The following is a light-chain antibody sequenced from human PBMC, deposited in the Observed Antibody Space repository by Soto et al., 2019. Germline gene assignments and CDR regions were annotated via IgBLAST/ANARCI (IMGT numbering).Light chain of an antibody. V-gene: IGLV1-40*01. J-gene: IGLJ3*02. CDR3: QSYDRSLRASV. Sequence: QLVLTQPPSVSGAPGQRVTISCTGSTSNIGAGYTVHWYQQLPGTAPKLLIYDTTYRPSGVPDRVSGSESGTSASLAITGLQPEDEANYHCQSYDRSLRASVFGGGTKLTVL. CDR2: DTT. CDR1: TSNIGAGYT.